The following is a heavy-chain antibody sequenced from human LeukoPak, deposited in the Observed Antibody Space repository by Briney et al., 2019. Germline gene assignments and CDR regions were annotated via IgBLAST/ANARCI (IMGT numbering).Heavy chain of an antibody. V-gene: IGHV3-7*01. CDR1: GFTFSSYW. D-gene: IGHD2-2*01. Sequence: QPGGSLRLSCAASGFTFSSYWMSWVRQAPGKGLEWVANIKQDGSEKYYVDSVKGRFTISRDNAKNSLYLQMNSLRAEDTAVYYCARSILPAANAIDYWGQGTLLTVSS. CDR2: IKQDGSEK. CDR3: ARSILPAANAIDY. J-gene: IGHJ4*02.